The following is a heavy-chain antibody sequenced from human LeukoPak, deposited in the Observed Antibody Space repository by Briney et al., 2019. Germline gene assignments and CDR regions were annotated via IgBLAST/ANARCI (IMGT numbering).Heavy chain of an antibody. CDR3: TTKTNYDSSGSPYGY. V-gene: IGHV3-15*01. Sequence: GGSLRLSCAASGFTLSNAYMSWVRQAPGKGLEWVGRIKSKTDGGTTDYAAPVKGRFTISRDDSKNTLYLQMNSLKTEDTAVYYCTTKTNYDSSGSPYGYWGQGTLVTVSS. J-gene: IGHJ4*02. CDR2: IKSKTDGGTT. CDR1: GFTLSNAY. D-gene: IGHD3-22*01.